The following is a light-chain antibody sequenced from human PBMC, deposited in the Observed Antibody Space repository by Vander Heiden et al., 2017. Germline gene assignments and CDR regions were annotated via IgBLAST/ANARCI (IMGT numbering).Light chain of an antibody. J-gene: IGKJ1*01. CDR1: QSVRSN. CDR2: GAS. Sequence: EIVMTQSPATLSVSPGERATLSCRASQSVRSNLAWYQQKPGQAPRLLIYGASTRATGIPVRFSGSGSGTEFTLTISSLQSEDFAVYYCHQDNSWPRAFGQGTEVEI. CDR3: HQDNSWPRA. V-gene: IGKV3-15*01.